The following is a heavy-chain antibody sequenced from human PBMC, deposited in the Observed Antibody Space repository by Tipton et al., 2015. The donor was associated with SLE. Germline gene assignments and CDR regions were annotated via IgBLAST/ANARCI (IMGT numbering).Heavy chain of an antibody. CDR2: IYTSGST. D-gene: IGHD3-22*01. J-gene: IGHJ3*02. CDR3: ARGGRITMIVTAFDI. CDR1: GGSISSGSYY. Sequence: LRLSCTVSGGSISSGSYYWSWIRQPAGKGLEWIGRIYTSGSTNYNPSLKSRVTISVDTSKNQFSLKLSSVTAADTAVYYCARGGRITMIVTAFDIWGQGTMVTVSS. V-gene: IGHV4-61*02.